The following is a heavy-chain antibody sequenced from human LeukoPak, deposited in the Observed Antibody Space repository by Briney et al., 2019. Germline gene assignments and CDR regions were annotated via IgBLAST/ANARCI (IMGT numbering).Heavy chain of an antibody. CDR1: GFTSSNDW. D-gene: IGHD4/OR15-4a*01. CDR2: INSKTDGGTR. V-gene: IGHV3-15*01. CDR3: TTFDYAAFLI. Sequence: GGSLRLSCAVSGFTSSNDWMSWVRQAPGKGLEWVGRINSKTDGGTRDYAAPVKGRFTISRDDSKNTLYLQMNSLKTGDTAVYYCTTFDYAAFLIWGQGTMVTVSS. J-gene: IGHJ3*02.